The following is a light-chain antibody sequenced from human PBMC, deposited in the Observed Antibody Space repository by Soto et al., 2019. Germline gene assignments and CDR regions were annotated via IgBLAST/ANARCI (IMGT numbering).Light chain of an antibody. CDR3: AAWDDSLSVF. V-gene: IGLV1-47*01. J-gene: IGLJ2*01. Sequence: QSVLTQPPSASGNPGQRVTISCSGTNSNIGNNYVYWYQQLPGAAPELRTYRNDQRPSGVPDRFSGSKSGTSASLAISGLRSEDEGDYYCAAWDDSLSVFFGGGTKLTVL. CDR2: RND. CDR1: NSNIGNNY.